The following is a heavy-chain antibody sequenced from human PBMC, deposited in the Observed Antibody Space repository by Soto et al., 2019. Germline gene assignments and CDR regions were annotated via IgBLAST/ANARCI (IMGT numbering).Heavy chain of an antibody. J-gene: IGHJ4*02. CDR3: ARGSGGGNCD. CDR1: GGSISSGGYS. V-gene: IGHV4-30-2*01. CDR2: IYHSGST. Sequence: QLQLQEYGSGLVKPSQTLSLTCAVSGGSISSGGYSWSWIRQPPGKGLEWIGYIYHSGSTYYNPSLKSRVTISVDRSKNQFSLKLSSVTAADTAVYYCARGSGGGNCDWGQGTLVTVSS. D-gene: IGHD2-15*01.